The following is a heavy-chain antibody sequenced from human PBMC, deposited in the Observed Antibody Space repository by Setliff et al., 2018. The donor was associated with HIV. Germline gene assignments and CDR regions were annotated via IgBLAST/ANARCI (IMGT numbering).Heavy chain of an antibody. J-gene: IGHJ4*02. Sequence: ASVKVSCKASGYLFTHYGVSWVRQAPGQGLEWVGWVSAWDGRTDYSQKVQGRVTMTTDASTSTAYMELRSLTSDDTAVYYCARGGHCTAGVCYHYDYWGQGILVTVSS. CDR2: VSAWDGRT. D-gene: IGHD2-8*02. CDR3: ARGGHCTAGVCYHYDY. V-gene: IGHV1-18*01. CDR1: GYLFTHYG.